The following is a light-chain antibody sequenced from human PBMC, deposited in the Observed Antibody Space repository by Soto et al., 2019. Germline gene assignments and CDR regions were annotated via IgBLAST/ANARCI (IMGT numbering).Light chain of an antibody. CDR2: DAS. J-gene: IGKJ2*01. CDR1: QSVLTW. Sequence: DIQMTQSPSTLSAAVGERVTITCRASQSVLTWLAWYQQKPGKASQLLMYDASKLESGVPSRFSGSGSGTEFTLTISSLLPDDFATYYCQQYNGFANTFGQGTKLEIK. V-gene: IGKV1-5*01. CDR3: QQYNGFANT.